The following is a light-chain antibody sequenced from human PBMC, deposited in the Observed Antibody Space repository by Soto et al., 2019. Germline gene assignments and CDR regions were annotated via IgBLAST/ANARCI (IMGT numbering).Light chain of an antibody. J-gene: IGLJ2*01. Sequence: QSVLTQPPSASGTPGQRVTISCSGSSSNIGSNTVNWYQQLPGTAPKLLIYSNNHRPSGGPDRFSGSKSGTSASLAISGLQSEDEDDYYCAAWDDSLNGPVVFGGGTKLTVL. CDR1: SSNIGSNT. CDR2: SNN. CDR3: AAWDDSLNGPVV. V-gene: IGLV1-44*01.